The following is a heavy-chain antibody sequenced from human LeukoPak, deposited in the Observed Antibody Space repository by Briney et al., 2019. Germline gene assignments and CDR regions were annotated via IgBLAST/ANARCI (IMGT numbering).Heavy chain of an antibody. CDR3: ARARIPGIAAAGTGY. D-gene: IGHD6-13*01. CDR1: GYTFTGYY. J-gene: IGHJ4*02. CDR2: INPNSGGT. Sequence: AASVTVSFTASGYTFTGYYMHWVRQAPGQGLEWMGWINPNSGGTNYAQKFQGRVTMTRDTSISTAYMELSRLRSDDTAVYYCARARIPGIAAAGTGYWGQGTLVTVSS. V-gene: IGHV1-2*02.